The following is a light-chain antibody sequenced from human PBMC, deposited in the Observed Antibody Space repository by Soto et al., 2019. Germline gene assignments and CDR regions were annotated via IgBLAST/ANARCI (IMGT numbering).Light chain of an antibody. CDR3: LHYNNWPPWT. Sequence: EIEMTQSPATLSLSPGERATLYCWASQSVSSNLAWYQQKPGEAPRLLIYGASTRVTGVPARFSGSGSGTEFILTISSLQSEDFAVYYCLHYNNWPPWTFGQGTKVDIK. CDR2: GAS. J-gene: IGKJ1*01. CDR1: QSVSSN. V-gene: IGKV3-15*01.